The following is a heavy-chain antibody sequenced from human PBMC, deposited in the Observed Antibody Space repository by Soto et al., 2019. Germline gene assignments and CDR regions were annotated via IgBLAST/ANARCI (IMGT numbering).Heavy chain of an antibody. CDR1: GFIFSNAL. D-gene: IGHD3-3*01. V-gene: IGHV3-15*01. J-gene: IGHJ4*02. CDR3: TTGWSSKDY. Sequence: GGSLRLSCAASGFIFSNALMSWVRQAPGKGLEWVGRIKSKADGGTTNYAAPVKGRFNISRDGSKNTLYLQMNGLKTEDTAVYYCTTGWSSKDYWGQGTLVTVSS. CDR2: IKSKADGGTT.